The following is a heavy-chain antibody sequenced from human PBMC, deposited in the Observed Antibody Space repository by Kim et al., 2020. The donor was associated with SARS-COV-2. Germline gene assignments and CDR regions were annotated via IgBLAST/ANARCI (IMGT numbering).Heavy chain of an antibody. CDR2: ISGSGGST. D-gene: IGHD3-10*01. CDR3: AKGARTMVRGVYYFDY. Sequence: GGSLRLSCAASGFTFSSYAMSWVRQAPGKGLEWVSAISGSGGSTYYADSVKGRFTISRDNSKNTLYLQMNSLRAEDTAVYYCAKGARTMVRGVYYFDYWGQGTLVTVSS. V-gene: IGHV3-23*01. CDR1: GFTFSSYA. J-gene: IGHJ4*02.